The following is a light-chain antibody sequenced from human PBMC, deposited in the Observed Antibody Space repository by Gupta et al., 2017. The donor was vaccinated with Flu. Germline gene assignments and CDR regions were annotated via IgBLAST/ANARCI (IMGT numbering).Light chain of an antibody. V-gene: IGKV3-20*01. CDR3: QQYESSPYT. Sequence: ESAPLSCGASQGGTSRYFAWYQQKPGQAPRILIYGASSRATGIPDRCSGCGSGTAFTIIIPGLEPEDFEVYYCQQYESSPYTFGQGTKLEIK. CDR2: GAS. CDR1: QGGTSRY. J-gene: IGKJ2*01.